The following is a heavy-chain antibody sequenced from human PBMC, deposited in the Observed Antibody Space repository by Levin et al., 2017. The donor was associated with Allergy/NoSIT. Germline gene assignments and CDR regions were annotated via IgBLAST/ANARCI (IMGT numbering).Heavy chain of an antibody. D-gene: IGHD3-3*01. CDR3: AKNWGIFGVVFY. CDR2: ISGSGGST. Sequence: ASVKVSCAASGFTFSSYAMSWVRQAPGKGLEWVSAISGSGGSTYYTDSVKGRFTISRDNSKNTLYLQMNSLRAEDTAVYYCAKNWGIFGVVFYWGQGTLVTVSS. J-gene: IGHJ4*02. CDR1: GFTFSSYA. V-gene: IGHV3-23*01.